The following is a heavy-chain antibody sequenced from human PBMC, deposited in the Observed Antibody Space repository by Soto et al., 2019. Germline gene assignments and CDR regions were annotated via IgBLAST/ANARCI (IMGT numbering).Heavy chain of an antibody. J-gene: IGHJ4*02. Sequence: PGGSLRVSCAASGFTFSRYGIHWVRHAPGKGLEWVAVIWYDGSNKYYADSVTGQVTISADKSISTAYLQWRSLRASDSGMYHCARGGSCISGICSVDIWGQGTLVTVSS. D-gene: IGHD2-15*01. CDR3: ARGGSCISGICSVDI. CDR1: GFTFSRYG. V-gene: IGHV3-33*01. CDR2: IWYDGSNK.